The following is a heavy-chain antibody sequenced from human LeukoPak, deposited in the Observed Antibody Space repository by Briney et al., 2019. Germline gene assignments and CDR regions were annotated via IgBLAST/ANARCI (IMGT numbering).Heavy chain of an antibody. CDR3: AAKGNGYTGIYVFAH. CDR1: GFTFSDYY. CDR2: LYASGTT. Sequence: GGSLRLSCAASGFTFSDYYMSWVRQAPGKGLEWVSVLYASGTTKYADSVKGRFTISRDTSDNTLNLQMNGLGAEDSAVYYCAAKGNGYTGIYVFAHWGQGTLVTVSA. D-gene: IGHD1-26*01. J-gene: IGHJ4*02. V-gene: IGHV3-66*01.